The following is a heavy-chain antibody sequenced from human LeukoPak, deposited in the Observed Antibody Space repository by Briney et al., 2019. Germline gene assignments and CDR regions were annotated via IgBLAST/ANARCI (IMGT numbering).Heavy chain of an antibody. CDR1: GFTFSTYW. D-gene: IGHD2-2*01. Sequence: PGGSLRLSCAASGFTFSTYWMSWVRQAQGKGLEWVANIKQDGSDKFYVDSVKGRFTISRDNAKNSMYLQMSSLRAEDTAIYYCARVLPVASRDYWGQGTLVTVSS. CDR3: ARVLPVASRDY. V-gene: IGHV3-7*01. CDR2: IKQDGSDK. J-gene: IGHJ4*02.